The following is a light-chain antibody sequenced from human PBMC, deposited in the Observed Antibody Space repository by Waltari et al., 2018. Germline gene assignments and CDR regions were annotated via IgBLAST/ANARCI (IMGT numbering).Light chain of an antibody. Sequence: NFMLTQPHSVSESPGKTVIISCTRSGGNNANNNLTWSKQGPGSAPTNVIYDNTQRAFGVPDRFSGAIDIASNSASLTISGLTTEDEGDYYCQSYDSVSGVFGGGTLLTVL. CDR1: GGNNANNN. J-gene: IGLJ7*01. CDR2: DNT. V-gene: IGLV6-57*03. CDR3: QSYDSVSGV.